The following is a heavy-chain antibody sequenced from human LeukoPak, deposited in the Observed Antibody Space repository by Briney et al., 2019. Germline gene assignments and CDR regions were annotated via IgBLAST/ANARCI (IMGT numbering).Heavy chain of an antibody. Sequence: SETLSLTCTVSGGSISSHYWSWIRQPPGKGLEWIGYIYYSGSTNYNPSLKSRVTISVDTSKNQFSLKLSSVTAADTAVYYCARELRENWFDPWGQGTLVTVSS. CDR2: IYYSGST. V-gene: IGHV4-59*11. CDR3: ARELRENWFDP. CDR1: GGSISSHY. D-gene: IGHD3-16*01. J-gene: IGHJ5*02.